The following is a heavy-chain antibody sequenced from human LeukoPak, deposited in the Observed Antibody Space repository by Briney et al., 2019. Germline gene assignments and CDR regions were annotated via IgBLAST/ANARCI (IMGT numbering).Heavy chain of an antibody. V-gene: IGHV1-69*05. Sequence: LVKVSCKASGGTFSSYAISWVRQAPGQGLEWMGGIIPIFGTANYAQKFQGRVTITTDESTSTAYMELSSLRSEDTAVYYCASSVFGVSLPDYWGQGTLVTVSS. D-gene: IGHD3-3*02. CDR2: IIPIFGTA. CDR3: ASSVFGVSLPDY. CDR1: GGTFSSYA. J-gene: IGHJ4*02.